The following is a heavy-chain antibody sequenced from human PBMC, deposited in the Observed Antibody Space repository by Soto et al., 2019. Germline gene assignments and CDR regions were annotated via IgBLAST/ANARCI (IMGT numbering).Heavy chain of an antibody. J-gene: IGHJ4*02. Sequence: ASVKVSCKASGYTFTRYTMNWVRQAPGQRLEWMGWINPDNGNTKSSQKFQDRVIITRNTSISTAYMELSSLRSEDTAVYYCARGRRLGNYFDYWGQGTLVTVSS. CDR1: GYTFTRYT. CDR2: INPDNGNT. CDR3: ARGRRLGNYFDY. V-gene: IGHV1-3*01. D-gene: IGHD6-19*01.